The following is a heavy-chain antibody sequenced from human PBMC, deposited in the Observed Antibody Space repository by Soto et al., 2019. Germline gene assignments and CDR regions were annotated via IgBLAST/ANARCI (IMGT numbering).Heavy chain of an antibody. CDR2: IYYSGST. J-gene: IGHJ4*02. D-gene: IGHD6-13*01. Sequence: QLQLQESGTGLVKPSETLSLTCTVSGGSISGSSYYWGWIRQPPGKGLDWIGNIYYSGSTYYNPSLKGRVTISVDTSKNQFSLKLSSLTAADTAVYYCARLGIGASGKDYWGQGTLVTVSS. V-gene: IGHV4-39*01. CDR3: ARLGIGASGKDY. CDR1: GGSISGSSYY.